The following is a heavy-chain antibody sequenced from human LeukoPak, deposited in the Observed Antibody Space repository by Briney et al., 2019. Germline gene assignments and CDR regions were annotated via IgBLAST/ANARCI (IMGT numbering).Heavy chain of an antibody. CDR2: ISHSGAAT. D-gene: IGHD3-16*01. CDR3: ARALPRGLYYGMDV. J-gene: IGHJ6*02. V-gene: IGHV3-23*01. Sequence: GWSLTLSCAASGFTFSSYGMSWVRQAPGKGLEWVSAISHSGAATYYADSVRGRFTISRDNSKNTLYLQMNSLRAEDTAIYHCARALPRGLYYGMDVWGQGTTVTVSS. CDR1: GFTFSSYG.